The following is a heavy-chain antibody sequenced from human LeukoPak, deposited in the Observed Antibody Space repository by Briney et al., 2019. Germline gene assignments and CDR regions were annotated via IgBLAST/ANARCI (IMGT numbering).Heavy chain of an antibody. CDR3: AIVQGYCSGGSCYSPYYFDY. CDR1: GGSISSYY. Sequence: PSETLSLTCTVSGGSISSYYWSWIRQPPGKGLEWIGYSYYRGTTNYNPSLKSRVTTSVDTSKNQFSLKLSSVTAADTAMYYCAIVQGYCSGGSCYSPYYFDYWGQGTLVTVSS. V-gene: IGHV4-59*12. CDR2: SYYRGTT. D-gene: IGHD2-15*01. J-gene: IGHJ4*02.